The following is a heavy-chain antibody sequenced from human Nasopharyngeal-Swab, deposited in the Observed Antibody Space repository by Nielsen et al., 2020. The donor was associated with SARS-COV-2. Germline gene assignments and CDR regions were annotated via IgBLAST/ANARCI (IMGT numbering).Heavy chain of an antibody. V-gene: IGHV5-51*01. CDR3: ARLRDGYSNTGFDY. CDR1: GYSFNNYW. J-gene: IGHJ4*02. Sequence: KVSCKGSGYSFNNYWIAWVRQMPGKALEWLGTIYPTDSDTRYSPSFRGQVTISVDKSITTAYLQWSSLKASDTAMYYCARLRDGYSNTGFDYSGPGTVVIVSS. D-gene: IGHD5-24*01. CDR2: IYPTDSDT.